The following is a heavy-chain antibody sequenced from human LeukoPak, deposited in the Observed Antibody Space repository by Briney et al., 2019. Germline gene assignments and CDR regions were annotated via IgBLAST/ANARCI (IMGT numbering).Heavy chain of an antibody. CDR2: ISAYNGNT. CDR1: GYTFTSYG. D-gene: IGHD4-17*01. V-gene: IGHV1-18*01. Sequence: GASVKVSCKASGYTFTSYGISWVRQAPGQGLEWMGWISAYNGNTNYAQKLQGRVTMTTDTSTSTAYMELRSLRSEDTAVYYCARSTVTRFRGTTHYYYYYMDVWGKGTTVTVSS. CDR3: ARSTVTRFRGTTHYYYYYMDV. J-gene: IGHJ6*03.